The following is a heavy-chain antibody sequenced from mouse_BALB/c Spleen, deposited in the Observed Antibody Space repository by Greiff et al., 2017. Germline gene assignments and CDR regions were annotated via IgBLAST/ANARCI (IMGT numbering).Heavy chain of an antibody. D-gene: IGHD2-14*01. J-gene: IGHJ4*01. CDR2: IWSGGST. CDR3: ARNVYYRYDFYAMDY. CDR1: GFSLTSYG. V-gene: IGHV2-2*02. Sequence: QVQLKESGPCLVQPSQSLSITCTVSGFSLTSYGVHWVRQSPGKGLEWLGVIWSGGSTDYNAAFISRLSISKDNSKSQVFFKMNSLQANDTAIYYCARNVYYRYDFYAMDYWGQGTSVTVSS.